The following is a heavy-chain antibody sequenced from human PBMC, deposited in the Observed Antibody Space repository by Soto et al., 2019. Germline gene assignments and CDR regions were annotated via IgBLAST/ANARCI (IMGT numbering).Heavy chain of an antibody. CDR1: GVTFGTYA. Sequence: EVQLLESGGGLVQPGGSLRLSCAASGVTFGTYAIKWLRQAPGRGLECVSFISGSGRTTYYGESVKGWFTVSRDTAKSTMYLQRNSLRAEYTALYYCAKVRGPSYSYDYVDGWGKGTTVTVSS. J-gene: IGHJ6*03. CDR2: ISGSGRTT. V-gene: IGHV3-23*01. D-gene: IGHD3-16*01. CDR3: AKVRGPSYSYDYVDG.